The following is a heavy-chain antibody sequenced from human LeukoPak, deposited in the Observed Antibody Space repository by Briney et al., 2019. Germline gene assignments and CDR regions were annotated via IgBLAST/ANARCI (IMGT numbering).Heavy chain of an antibody. D-gene: IGHD3-22*01. J-gene: IGHJ4*02. V-gene: IGHV3-7*01. CDR3: ERGSNYSDSSGGFDY. CDR1: GFTFRSYW. CDR2: IKQDGSEK. Sequence: PGGSLRLSCAASGFTFRSYWMSWVRQAPGKGLEWVANIKQDGSEKYYVDSVKGRFTISRDNAKNSLYLQMNSLRAEDTAVYCCERGSNYSDSSGGFDYWGEGTLGAVSS.